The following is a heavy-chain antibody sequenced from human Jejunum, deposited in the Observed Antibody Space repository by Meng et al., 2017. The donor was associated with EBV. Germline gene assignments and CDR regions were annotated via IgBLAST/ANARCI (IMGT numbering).Heavy chain of an antibody. D-gene: IGHD2-2*03. J-gene: IGHJ4*02. CDR1: GFTLEDYG. CDR3: ARDKRGAGYCHDY. Sequence: ELGGAGGGVVRPGGSLRLSCVGSGFTLEDYGMNWVRQVPGKGLEWVATINWDGRRTGYADSVKGRFTISRDNAKNSLYLQMNSLRAEDTALYHCARDKRGAGYCHDYWGQGTLVTVSS. CDR2: INWDGRRT. V-gene: IGHV3-20*01.